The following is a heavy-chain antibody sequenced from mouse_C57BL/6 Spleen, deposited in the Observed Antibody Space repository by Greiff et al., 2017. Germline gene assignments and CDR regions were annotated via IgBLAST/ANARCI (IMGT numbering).Heavy chain of an antibody. J-gene: IGHJ3*01. Sequence: VQLQQSGSELVKSGASVKLSCKASGYTFTEYTIHWVKQRSGQGLEWIGWFYPGSGSIKYNEKFKDKATLTADKSSSTVYMELSRLTSEDSAVYVCARDEAPYDYDGAWFAYWGQGTLVTVSA. CDR2: FYPGSGSI. CDR3: ARDEAPYDYDGAWFAY. D-gene: IGHD2-4*01. V-gene: IGHV1-62-2*01. CDR1: GYTFTEYT.